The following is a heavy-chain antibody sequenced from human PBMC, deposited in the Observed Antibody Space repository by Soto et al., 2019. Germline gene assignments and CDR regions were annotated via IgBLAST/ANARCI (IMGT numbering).Heavy chain of an antibody. Sequence: QVQLVESGGGVVQPGRSLRVSCAASGFTFSSYGMHWVRQAPGKGLEWVAGISYDGSNKYYAESVKGQFTISRDNSKKTLYMQMNSLRTEDTAVYYSAKDVVVGATTGLGDYYYYYGMDVWGQGTPVTVSS. CDR1: GFTFSSYG. V-gene: IGHV3-30*18. J-gene: IGHJ6*02. D-gene: IGHD1-26*01. CDR3: AKDVVVGATTGLGDYYYYYGMDV. CDR2: ISYDGSNK.